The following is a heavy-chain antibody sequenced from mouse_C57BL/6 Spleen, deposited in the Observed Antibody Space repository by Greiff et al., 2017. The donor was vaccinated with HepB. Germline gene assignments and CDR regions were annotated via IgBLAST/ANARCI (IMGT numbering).Heavy chain of an antibody. CDR1: GYTFTSYT. CDR2: INPSSGYT. J-gene: IGHJ2*01. CDR3: ARSGYYVPSFDY. Sequence: QVQLKESGAELARPGASVKMSCKASGYTFTSYTMHWVKQRPGQGLEWIGYINPSSGYTKYNQKFKDKATLTADKSSSTAYMQLSSLTSEDSAVYYCARSGYYVPSFDYWGQGTTLTVSS. D-gene: IGHD2-3*01. V-gene: IGHV1-4*01.